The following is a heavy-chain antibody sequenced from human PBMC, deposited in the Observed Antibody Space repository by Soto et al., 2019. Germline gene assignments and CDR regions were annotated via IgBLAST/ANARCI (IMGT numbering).Heavy chain of an antibody. CDR2: FDPEDGET. V-gene: IGHV1-24*01. CDR1: GYTLTELS. J-gene: IGHJ4*02. Sequence: GASVKVSCKVSGYTLTELSMHWVRQAPGKGLEWMGGFDPEDGETIYAQKFQGRVTMTEDTSTSTAYMELSSLRSEDTAVYYCARDLSLRFGELLFFDYWGQGPLVTVSS. D-gene: IGHD3-10*01. CDR3: ARDLSLRFGELLFFDY.